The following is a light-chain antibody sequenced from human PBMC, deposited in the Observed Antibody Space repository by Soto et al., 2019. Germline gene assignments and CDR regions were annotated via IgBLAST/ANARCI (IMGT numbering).Light chain of an antibody. J-gene: IGKJ4*01. Sequence: DIQMTQSPSSLSASVGDRVTITCQASQDISNYLNWYQQKPGKAPSLLIFDASNLETGVPSRFSGSGSGTDFTFTISSLQPEDIATYYCQQYDNLPLTFGGGNKVEIE. V-gene: IGKV1-33*01. CDR1: QDISNY. CDR3: QQYDNLPLT. CDR2: DAS.